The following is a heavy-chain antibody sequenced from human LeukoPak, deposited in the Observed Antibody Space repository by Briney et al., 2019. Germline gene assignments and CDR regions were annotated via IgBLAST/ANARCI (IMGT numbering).Heavy chain of an antibody. J-gene: IGHJ3*02. CDR1: GFTFSTYV. D-gene: IGHD3-10*01. CDR3: AKVTGSGSYLADAFDI. CDR2: ISGSGDGT. V-gene: IGHV3-23*01. Sequence: PGGSLRLSCAVSGFTFSTYVMSWVRQAPGKGLEWVSAISGSGDGTYHADSVRGRFTVSRDNSKNTLYLQMKSLSAEDTAVYYCAKVTGSGSYLADAFDIWGHGTVVTVSS.